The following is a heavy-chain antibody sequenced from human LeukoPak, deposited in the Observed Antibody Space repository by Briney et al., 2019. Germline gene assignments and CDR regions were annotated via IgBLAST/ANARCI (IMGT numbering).Heavy chain of an antibody. V-gene: IGHV3-66*04. CDR1: GFTVSSNY. J-gene: IGHJ4*02. Sequence: GGSLRLSCAASGFTVSSNYMSWVRQAPGKGLEWVSVIYSGGSTYYADSVKGRFTISRDNSKNTLYLQMNSLRAEDTAVYYCAIHPTDDIVVVVGATDYWGPGTLVIVSS. CDR2: IYSGGST. D-gene: IGHD2-15*01. CDR3: AIHPTDDIVVVVGATDY.